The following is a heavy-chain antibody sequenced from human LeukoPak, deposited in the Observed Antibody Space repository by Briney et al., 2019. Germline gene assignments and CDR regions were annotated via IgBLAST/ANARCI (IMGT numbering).Heavy chain of an antibody. V-gene: IGHV1-46*01. Sequence: ASVKVSCKASGYTFTDYYIHWVRPAPGQGLEWMGIINPNGGTTSYAQKFQGRVTMTRDTSTSTVYMELSSLRSEDTAFYFCARPHSSGWYRDAFDIWGQGTMVTVSS. CDR2: INPNGGTT. CDR1: GYTFTDYY. D-gene: IGHD6-19*01. CDR3: ARPHSSGWYRDAFDI. J-gene: IGHJ3*02.